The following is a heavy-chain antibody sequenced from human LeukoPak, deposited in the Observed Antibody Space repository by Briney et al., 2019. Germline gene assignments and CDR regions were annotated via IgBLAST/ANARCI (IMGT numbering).Heavy chain of an antibody. V-gene: IGHV3-21*01. CDR3: AKDEYSSSSYFDY. CDR2: ISSSSSYI. CDR1: GFTFSSYS. D-gene: IGHD6-6*01. J-gene: IGHJ4*02. Sequence: GGSLRPSCAASGFTFSSYSMNWVRQAPGKGLEWVSSISSSSSYIYYADSVKGRFTISRDNSKNTLYLQMNSLRAEDTAVYYCAKDEYSSSSYFDYWGQGTLVTVSS.